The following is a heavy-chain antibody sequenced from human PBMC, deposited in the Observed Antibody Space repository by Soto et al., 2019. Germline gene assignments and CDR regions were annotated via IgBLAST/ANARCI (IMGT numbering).Heavy chain of an antibody. CDR2: IYYNGNT. CDR1: GGSISSNY. J-gene: IGHJ5*02. V-gene: IGHV4-59*12. D-gene: IGHD6-19*01. Sequence: PSETLSLTCTVSGGSISSNYWSWIRQAPGKGLEWIGHIYYNGNTNYNPSLKSRVTLSVDTSKNQFSLKLTSVTAADTAVYYCATGGGSAWPSWFGPWGQGTLVTVSS. CDR3: ATGGGSAWPSWFGP.